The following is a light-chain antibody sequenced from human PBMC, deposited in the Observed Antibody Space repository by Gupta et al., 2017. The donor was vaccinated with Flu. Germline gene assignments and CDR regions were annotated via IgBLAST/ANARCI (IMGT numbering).Light chain of an antibody. J-gene: IGKJ2*01. CDR2: SAS. CDR1: QRISTY. CDR3: QQSYNTPRT. Sequence: DIQMTQSPSSLSASVGDRVTITCRASQRISTYLNWYQQKPGKAPELLIYSASTLQRGVPSRFSGSGSGTDFTLTISRRQPEDFATYYCQQSYNTPRTFGQGTKLEIK. V-gene: IGKV1-39*01.